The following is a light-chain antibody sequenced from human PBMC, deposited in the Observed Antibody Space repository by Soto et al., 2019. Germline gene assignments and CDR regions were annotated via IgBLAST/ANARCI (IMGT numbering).Light chain of an antibody. CDR1: QSVSSY. V-gene: IGKV3-11*01. Sequence: EIVLTQSPATLSLSPGERATLSCRPSQSVSSYLAWYQQKPGQAPRLLIYDASNRATGIPARFSGSGSGTDFTLTISSLEPEDFAVYYCQQRSNWPTFGQGTKLEIK. CDR3: QQRSNWPT. CDR2: DAS. J-gene: IGKJ2*01.